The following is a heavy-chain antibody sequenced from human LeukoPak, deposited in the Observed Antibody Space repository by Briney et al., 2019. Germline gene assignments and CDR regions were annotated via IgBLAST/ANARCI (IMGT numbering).Heavy chain of an antibody. Sequence: GGSLRLSCAASGFTLRSYSMSWIRQAPGKGLEWVSSINWGSNHIYYADAVQGRFTISRDNAKNSLYLQMNSLRAEDTAIYYCARDNSGWSRDYWGQGTLVTVSS. CDR2: INWGSNHI. D-gene: IGHD6-19*01. CDR1: GFTLRSYS. V-gene: IGHV3-21*06. J-gene: IGHJ4*02. CDR3: ARDNSGWSRDY.